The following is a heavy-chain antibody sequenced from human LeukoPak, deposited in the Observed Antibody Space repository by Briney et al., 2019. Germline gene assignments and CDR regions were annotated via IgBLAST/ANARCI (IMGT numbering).Heavy chain of an antibody. Sequence: ASVKVSCKASGYTFTGYYMHWVRQAPGQGLEWMGGIIPIFGTANYAQKFQGRVTITADESTSTAYMELSSLRSEDTAVYYCASGPIGYSGYEYGMDVWGQGTTVTVSS. CDR3: ASGPIGYSGYEYGMDV. CDR2: IIPIFGTA. V-gene: IGHV1-69*13. CDR1: GYTFTGYY. D-gene: IGHD5-12*01. J-gene: IGHJ6*02.